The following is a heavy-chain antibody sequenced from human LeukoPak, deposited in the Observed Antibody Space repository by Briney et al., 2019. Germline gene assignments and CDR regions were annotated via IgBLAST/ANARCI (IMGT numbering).Heavy chain of an antibody. CDR2: INPNSGGT. Sequence: GASVKVSCKASGYTFTGYYMHWVRQAPGQGLEWMGWINPNSGGTNYAQKFQGRVTMTRDTSISTAYMELSRLRSDDTAVYYCARGYYYDSSEPIGEEDNWFDPWGQGTLVTVSS. D-gene: IGHD3-22*01. CDR1: GYTFTGYY. V-gene: IGHV1-2*02. CDR3: ARGYYYDSSEPIGEEDNWFDP. J-gene: IGHJ5*02.